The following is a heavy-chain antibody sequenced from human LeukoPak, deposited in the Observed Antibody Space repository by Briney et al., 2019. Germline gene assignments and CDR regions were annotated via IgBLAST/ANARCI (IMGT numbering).Heavy chain of an antibody. CDR3: ARVGGQLLSISNFDY. J-gene: IGHJ4*02. D-gene: IGHD2-2*01. CDR1: GYSISSGYY. Sequence: SETLSLTCTVSGYSISSGYYWGWIRPPPGKGLGWIGSIYHSGSTYYNPSLKRRVTISVDTSKHQFSLKLSSVTAADTAVYYCARVGGQLLSISNFDYWGQGTLVTVSS. CDR2: IYHSGST. V-gene: IGHV4-38-2*02.